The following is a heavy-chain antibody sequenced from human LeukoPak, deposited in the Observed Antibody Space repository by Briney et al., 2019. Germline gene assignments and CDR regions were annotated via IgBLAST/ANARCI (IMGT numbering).Heavy chain of an antibody. J-gene: IGHJ5*02. D-gene: IGHD1-7*01. V-gene: IGHV4-59*08. Sequence: PSETLSLTCTVSGGSISSYYWSWIRQPPGKGLEWIGYIYYSGSTNYNPSLKSRVTISVDTSKNQFSLKLSSVTAADTAVYYCARGNWNYNWFDPWGQGTLVTVSS. CDR3: ARGNWNYNWFDP. CDR1: GGSISSYY. CDR2: IYYSGST.